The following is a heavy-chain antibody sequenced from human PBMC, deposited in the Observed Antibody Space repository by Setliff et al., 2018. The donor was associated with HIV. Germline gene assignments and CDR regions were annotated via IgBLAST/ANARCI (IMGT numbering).Heavy chain of an antibody. D-gene: IGHD3-22*01. CDR1: GGTFSSYA. CDR3: ARGGVYYYDSSGWSMDH. Sequence: SVKVSCKASGGTFSSYAISWVRQAPGQGLDWMGGIIPVFGTTNYAQKFQGRVTITADESTSTAYMELSSLRSEDTAVYYCARGGVYYYDSSGWSMDHWGQGTLVTVSS. J-gene: IGHJ4*02. V-gene: IGHV1-69*13. CDR2: IIPVFGTT.